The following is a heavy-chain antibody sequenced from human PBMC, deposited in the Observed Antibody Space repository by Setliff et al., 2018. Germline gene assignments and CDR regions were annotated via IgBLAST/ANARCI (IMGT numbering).Heavy chain of an antibody. CDR2: IIPIFGTA. V-gene: IGHV1-69*13. CDR1: GGTFSSYG. J-gene: IGHJ4*02. Sequence: SVKVSCKASGGTFSSYGISWVQQAPGQGLEWMGRIIPIFGTANYAQKFQGRVTITADESTSTAYMELRSLRSDDTAVYYCARDEGSGWYVGYWGQGTLVTVSS. D-gene: IGHD6-19*01. CDR3: ARDEGSGWYVGY.